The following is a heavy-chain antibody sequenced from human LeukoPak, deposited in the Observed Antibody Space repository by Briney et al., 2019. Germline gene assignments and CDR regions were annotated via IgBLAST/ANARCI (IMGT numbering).Heavy chain of an antibody. D-gene: IGHD3-22*01. V-gene: IGHV3-23*01. CDR3: AKGYYYDTSGFDPYFGN. J-gene: IGHJ4*02. CDR2: ITTSDGNT. Sequence: PGGSLRLSCAASGFTFSSYTMSWVRQAPGKGLEWVSTITTSDGNTYYADSVKGRFTVSRDNSKNTLFLQMNSLRAEDTAIYYCAKGYYYDTSGFDPYFGNWGQGALVTVSS. CDR1: GFTFSSYT.